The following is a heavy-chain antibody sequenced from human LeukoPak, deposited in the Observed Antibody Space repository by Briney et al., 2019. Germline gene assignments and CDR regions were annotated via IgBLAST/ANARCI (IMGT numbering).Heavy chain of an antibody. CDR2: MNHSEST. D-gene: IGHD5-18*01. CDR3: ARGRGVVTGMAKHPGGDY. Sequence: SETLSLTCAVYGGSFSGYYWSWIRQPPGKGLEWIGEMNHSESTNYNPSLKSRLTISVDTYKNQFSLELSSVTAADAAVYYCARGRGVVTGMAKHPGGDYWGQGTMVTVSS. J-gene: IGHJ4*02. V-gene: IGHV4-34*01. CDR1: GGSFSGYY.